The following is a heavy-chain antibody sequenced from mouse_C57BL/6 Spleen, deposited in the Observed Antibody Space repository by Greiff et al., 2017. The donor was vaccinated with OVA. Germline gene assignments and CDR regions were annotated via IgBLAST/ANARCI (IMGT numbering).Heavy chain of an antibody. CDR3: ARTVYWYFDV. J-gene: IGHJ1*03. Sequence: VQLVESGPGLVAPSQSLSITCTVSGFSLTSYAISWVRQPPGKGLEWLGVIWTGGGTTYNSALKSRLSISKDNSKSQVFLKMNSLQTDDTARYYCARTVYWYFDVWGTGTTVTVSS. V-gene: IGHV2-9-1*01. CDR2: IWTGGGT. CDR1: GFSLTSYA.